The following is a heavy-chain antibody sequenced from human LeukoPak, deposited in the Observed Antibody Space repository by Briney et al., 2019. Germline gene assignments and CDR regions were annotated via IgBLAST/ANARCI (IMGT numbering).Heavy chain of an antibody. Sequence: SETLSLTCTVSGASVSSSTYSWGWIRQSPGKGLEWIGSIYYGGTTSYSPSLRSRVTISVDTSKNQFSLKLSSVTAADTAVYYCARSYSSGWPNWFDPWGQGTLVTVSS. J-gene: IGHJ5*02. CDR2: IYYGGTT. V-gene: IGHV4-39*07. CDR1: GASVSSSTYS. D-gene: IGHD6-19*01. CDR3: ARSYSSGWPNWFDP.